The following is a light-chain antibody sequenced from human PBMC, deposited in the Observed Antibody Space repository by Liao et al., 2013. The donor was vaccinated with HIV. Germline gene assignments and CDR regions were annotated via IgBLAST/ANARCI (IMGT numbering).Light chain of an antibody. CDR3: QAWDSSTYYV. V-gene: IGLV3-1*01. Sequence: SYELTQPPSVSVSPGQTASITCSGDKLGDNFACWYHQKPGQSPVLVIYQDTKRPSGIPERFSGSNSGNTATLTISGTQAMDEADYYCQAWDSSTYYVFGTGTKVTVL. CDR2: QDT. CDR1: KLGDNF. J-gene: IGLJ1*01.